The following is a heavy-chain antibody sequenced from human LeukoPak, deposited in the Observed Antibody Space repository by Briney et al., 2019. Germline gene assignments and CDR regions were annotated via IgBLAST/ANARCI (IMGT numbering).Heavy chain of an antibody. J-gene: IGHJ5*02. D-gene: IGHD1-26*01. CDR1: GYTFTSYY. V-gene: IGHV1-46*01. CDR2: INPSGGST. Sequence: ASVKVSSKASGYTFTSYYMHWVRQAPGQGLEWMGIINPSGGSTSYAQKFQGRVTMTRGTSTSTVYMELSSLRSEDTAVYYCARDGVGATDPGRGFDPWGQGTLVTVSS. CDR3: ARDGVGATDPGRGFDP.